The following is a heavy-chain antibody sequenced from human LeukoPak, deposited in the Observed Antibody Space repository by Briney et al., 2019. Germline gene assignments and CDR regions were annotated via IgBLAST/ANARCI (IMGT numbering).Heavy chain of an antibody. CDR3: ARDVAAPYDFWSGYYHGTTYYYYYMDV. J-gene: IGHJ6*03. CDR2: IKQDGSEK. V-gene: IGHV3-7*01. CDR1: GFTFSSYW. Sequence: GSLRLSCAASGFTFSSYWMSWVRPAPGKGLEWVATIKQDGSEKYYVDSVKGRFTISRDNAKNSLYLQMNSLRAEDTAVYYCARDVAAPYDFWSGYYHGTTYYYYYMDVWGKGTTVTVSS. D-gene: IGHD3-3*01.